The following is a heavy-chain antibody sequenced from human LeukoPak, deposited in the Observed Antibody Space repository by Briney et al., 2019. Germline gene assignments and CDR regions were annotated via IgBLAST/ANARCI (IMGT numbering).Heavy chain of an antibody. Sequence: GGSLRLSCAASGFTFSSYSMNWVRQAPGKGLEWVSSISSSSSYIYYADSVKGRFTISRDNAKNSLYLQMNSLRAEDTAVHYCASPGVAGTVALDYWGQGTLVTVSS. CDR1: GFTFSSYS. V-gene: IGHV3-21*01. D-gene: IGHD6-19*01. J-gene: IGHJ4*02. CDR3: ASPGVAGTVALDY. CDR2: ISSSSSYI.